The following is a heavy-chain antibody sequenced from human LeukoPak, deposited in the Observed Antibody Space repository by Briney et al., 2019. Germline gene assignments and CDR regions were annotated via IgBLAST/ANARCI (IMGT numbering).Heavy chain of an antibody. CDR3: ASSDDSPFFFDY. Sequence: GGSLRLSCAASGFTFSSYGMHWVRQAPGKGLEWVAFIRYDGSNKYYADSVKGRFTISRDNSKNTVYLQMNSLRAEDTAVYYCASSDDSPFFFDYWGQGTLVTVSS. CDR2: IRYDGSNK. V-gene: IGHV3-30*02. J-gene: IGHJ4*02. D-gene: IGHD3-22*01. CDR1: GFTFSSYG.